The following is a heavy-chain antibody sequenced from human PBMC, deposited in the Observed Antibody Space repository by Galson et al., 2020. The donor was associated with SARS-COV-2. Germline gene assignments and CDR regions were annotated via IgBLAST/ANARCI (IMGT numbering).Heavy chain of an antibody. D-gene: IGHD1-7*01. Sequence: SGGSLRPSCAPSGSTPSSYSTNWDRHAPGNGLEWVSYIISSSSPIYYTDSVKGPPTISRHNAKNSLYLQMNSLRDEDTAVNYCARIPGTTHYYYYYGMDVGGHGTTVTVSS. CDR1: GSTPSSYS. J-gene: IGHJ6*02. CDR2: IISSSSPI. V-gene: IGHV3-48*02. CDR3: ARIPGTTHYYYYYGMDV.